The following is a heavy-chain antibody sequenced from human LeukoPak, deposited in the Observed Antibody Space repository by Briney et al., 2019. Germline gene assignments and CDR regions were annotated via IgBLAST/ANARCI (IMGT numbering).Heavy chain of an antibody. D-gene: IGHD6-13*01. Sequence: PSETLSLTCTVSGGSISSSSYYWGWIRQPPGKGLEWIGSIYYSGSTYYNPSLKSRVTISVDKSKNQFSLKLSSVTAADTAVYYCARDDIAAAGNFIYWGQGTLVTVSS. J-gene: IGHJ4*02. CDR2: IYYSGST. V-gene: IGHV4-39*07. CDR3: ARDDIAAAGNFIY. CDR1: GGSISSSSYY.